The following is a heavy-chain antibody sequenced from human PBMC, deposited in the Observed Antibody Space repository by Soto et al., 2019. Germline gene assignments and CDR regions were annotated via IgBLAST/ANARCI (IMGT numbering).Heavy chain of an antibody. CDR3: ARDPVSGAIGWFDP. J-gene: IGHJ5*02. Sequence: SVKVSCKSSVYTLTSYDINWVRQATGQGLEWMGWMNPNSGNTNYAQKLQGRVTMTTDTSTSTAYMELRSLRSDDTAVYYCARDPVSGAIGWFDPWGQGTLVTVSS. D-gene: IGHD2-15*01. CDR2: MNPNSGNT. V-gene: IGHV1-18*01. CDR1: VYTLTSYD.